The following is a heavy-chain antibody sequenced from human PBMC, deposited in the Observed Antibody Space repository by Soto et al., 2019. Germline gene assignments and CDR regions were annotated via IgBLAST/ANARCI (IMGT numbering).Heavy chain of an antibody. CDR1: GLTFSTYA. CDR3: ARDACGMDV. CDR2: ISYHGSNE. J-gene: IGHJ6*02. V-gene: IGHV3-30-3*01. Sequence: QVQLVESGGGVVQPGRSLRLSCAASGLTFSTYAMHWVRQAPGKGLEWLAVISYHGSNEYYADSVKGRFTISRDNSKNTLYLKMTSQRVEETGVYYCARDACGMDVWGQGTTVTVSS.